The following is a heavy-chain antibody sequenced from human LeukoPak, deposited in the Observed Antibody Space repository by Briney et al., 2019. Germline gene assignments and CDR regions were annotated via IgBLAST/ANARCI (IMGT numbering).Heavy chain of an antibody. J-gene: IGHJ2*01. Sequence: GGSLRPSCAASGFTFSSYSMNWVRQAPGKGLEWVSSISSSSSYIYYADSVKGRFTISRDNAKNSLYLQMNSLGAEDTAVYYCARDPPRSQNLRYFDLWGRGTLVTVSS. CDR1: GFTFSSYS. CDR3: ARDPPRSQNLRYFDL. V-gene: IGHV3-21*01. D-gene: IGHD1-14*01. CDR2: ISSSSSYI.